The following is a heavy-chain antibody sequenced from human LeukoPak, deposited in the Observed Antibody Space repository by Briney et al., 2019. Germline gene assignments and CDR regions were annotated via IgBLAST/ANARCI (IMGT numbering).Heavy chain of an antibody. D-gene: IGHD3-10*01. Sequence: GASVEVSCKASGGTFSSYTITWVRQAPGQGLEWMGGIIPIFGSANYAQKFQGRVTITADESTSTAYMELSSLRSGDTAVYYCATATMVRDVHFDYWGQGTLVTVSS. J-gene: IGHJ4*02. CDR1: GGTFSSYT. CDR2: IIPIFGSA. CDR3: ATATMVRDVHFDY. V-gene: IGHV1-69*13.